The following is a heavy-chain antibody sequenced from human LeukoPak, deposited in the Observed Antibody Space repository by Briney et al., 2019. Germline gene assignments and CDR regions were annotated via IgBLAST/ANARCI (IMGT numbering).Heavy chain of an antibody. CDR1: GEPSGVTFNRYW. J-gene: IGHJ6*02. CDR2: IKEDGSAK. Sequence: QPGGSLRLSCVASGEPSGVTFNRYWMSWVPQAPGKGLELVATIKEDGSAKNYVDSVKGRFTISRDNAKNSLYLQMNSLRAEDTAVYYCAKNGGPHGMDVWGQGTTITVSS. D-gene: IGHD3-10*01. V-gene: IGHV3-7*02. CDR3: AKNGGPHGMDV.